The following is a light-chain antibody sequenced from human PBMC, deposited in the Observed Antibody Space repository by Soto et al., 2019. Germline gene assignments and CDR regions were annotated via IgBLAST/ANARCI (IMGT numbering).Light chain of an antibody. CDR2: GAS. CDR1: QSVSSSH. V-gene: IGKV3-20*01. Sequence: EILLTQSPGTLSLSLWESSTLXXRGSQSVSSSHLAWYQQKPGQAPRLXIYGASSRATGIPDRFSGSGSGTDFTLTISRLDPEDFAVYFCQQYGSSPRTFGQGTKVDIK. CDR3: QQYGSSPRT. J-gene: IGKJ1*01.